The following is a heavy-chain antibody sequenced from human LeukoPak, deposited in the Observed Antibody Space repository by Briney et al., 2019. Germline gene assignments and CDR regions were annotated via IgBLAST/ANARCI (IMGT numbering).Heavy chain of an antibody. D-gene: IGHD6-13*01. V-gene: IGHV1-24*01. CDR1: VYTLTVLS. CDR2: FDPEDGET. Sequence: ASVKVSCKVSVYTLTVLSIHWVRQAPGKGLEWMGHFDPEDGETIYAQKFQGRVTMTVDTSTDTAYMELISLRSSDTAVYYCATVGNIAAAGTGWFDPWGQGTLVTVSS. J-gene: IGHJ5*02. CDR3: ATVGNIAAAGTGWFDP.